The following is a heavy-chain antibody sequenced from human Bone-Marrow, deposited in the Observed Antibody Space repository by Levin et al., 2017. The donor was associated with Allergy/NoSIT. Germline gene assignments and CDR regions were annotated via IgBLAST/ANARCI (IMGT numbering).Heavy chain of an antibody. CDR2: IGTAGDT. V-gene: IGHV3-13*01. CDR3: ASSSGSYGNDAFDI. D-gene: IGHD1-26*01. Sequence: GESLKISCAASGFTFSSYDMHWVRQATGKGLEWVSAIGTAGDTYYPGSVKGRFTISRENAKNSLYLQMNSLRAGDTAVYYCASSSGSYGNDAFDIWGQGTMVTVSS. J-gene: IGHJ3*02. CDR1: GFTFSSYD.